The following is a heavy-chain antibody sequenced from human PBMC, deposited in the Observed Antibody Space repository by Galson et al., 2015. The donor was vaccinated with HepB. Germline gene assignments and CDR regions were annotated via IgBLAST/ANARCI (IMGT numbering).Heavy chain of an antibody. CDR2: ISSSSSYI. CDR1: GFTFSSYS. V-gene: IGHV3-21*01. D-gene: IGHD2-21*01. CDR3: ARLQGLFLGGLDY. J-gene: IGHJ4*02. Sequence: LRLSCAASGFTFSSYSMNWVRQAPGKGLEWVSSISSSSSYIYYADSVKGRFTISRDNAKNSLYLQMNSLRAEDTAVYYCARLQGLFLGGLDYWGQGTLVTVSS.